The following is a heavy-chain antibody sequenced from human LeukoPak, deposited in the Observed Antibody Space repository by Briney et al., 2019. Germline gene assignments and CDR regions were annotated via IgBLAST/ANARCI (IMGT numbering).Heavy chain of an antibody. J-gene: IGHJ3*01. CDR1: GSTFLSYA. D-gene: IGHD6-19*01. V-gene: IGHV3-30*04. CDR2: TSYDGNDK. CDR3: AKVQWLQPYDAFDF. Sequence: TGGSLRLSCATSGSTFLSYAMHWVRQAPGKGLEWVAVTSYDGNDKFYAPSVEGRFTISRDNSKNTLYLQMNSLRAEDTAVYYCAKVQWLQPYDAFDFWGQGTMVTVSS.